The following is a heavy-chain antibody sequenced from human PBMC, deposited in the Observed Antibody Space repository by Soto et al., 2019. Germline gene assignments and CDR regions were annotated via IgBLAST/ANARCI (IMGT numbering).Heavy chain of an antibody. CDR1: GFTFRDHA. Sequence: QVQLVESGGGVVQPGRSLRLSWAASGFTFRDHAMHWVRQAPGKGREWLAIIWKDGSNKFYAGSVKGRFTISRDNSKNTAYLQMNTLSDEDTAVYYCARALFPDVDIYAMDVWGQGTTVTVSA. V-gene: IGHV3-33*01. J-gene: IGHJ6*01. CDR2: IWKDGSNK. CDR3: ARALFPDVDIYAMDV. D-gene: IGHD2-2*03.